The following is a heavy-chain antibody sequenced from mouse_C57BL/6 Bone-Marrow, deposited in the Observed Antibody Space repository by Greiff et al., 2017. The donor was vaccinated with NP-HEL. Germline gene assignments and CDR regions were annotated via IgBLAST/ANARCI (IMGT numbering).Heavy chain of an antibody. J-gene: IGHJ3*01. CDR2: IDPSDSYT. D-gene: IGHD1-1*01. Sequence: QVQLQQPGAELVKPGASVKLSCKASGYTFTTYWMQWVKQRPGQGLEWIGEIDPSDSYTNYNQKFKGKATLNVDTSSSTAYMQLSSLTSEDSAVYYCARKAYYGRSYEFAYWGQGTLVTVSA. CDR1: GYTFTTYW. V-gene: IGHV1-50*01. CDR3: ARKAYYGRSYEFAY.